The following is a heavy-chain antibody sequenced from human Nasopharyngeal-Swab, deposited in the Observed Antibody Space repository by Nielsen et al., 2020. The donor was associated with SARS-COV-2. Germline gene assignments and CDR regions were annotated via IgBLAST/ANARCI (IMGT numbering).Heavy chain of an antibody. CDR1: GFTFSSHW. J-gene: IGHJ5*02. CDR2: IDTDGSVT. Sequence: GESLKISCAASGFTFSSHWMHWVRQVPGEGLVWVSRIDTDGSVTNYADSVQGRFTISRDNAKNSLYLQMNSLRAEDTAIYYCGRDLGGYGGSWGQGALVIVSS. D-gene: IGHD5-12*01. V-gene: IGHV3-74*01. CDR3: GRDLGGYGGS.